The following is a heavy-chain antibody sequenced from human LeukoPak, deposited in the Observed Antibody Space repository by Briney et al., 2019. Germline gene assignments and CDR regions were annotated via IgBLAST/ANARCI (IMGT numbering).Heavy chain of an antibody. CDR3: ASLGDGGIVGAS. CDR2: IMQGGSEK. CDR1: GFTFSSYW. Sequence: GGSLRLSCAASGFTFSSYWMSWVRQAPGKGLEWVANIMQGGSEKYYVDTVKGRFTISRDNAKNSLYLQMNSLRAEDTAVYYCASLGDGGIVGASWGQGTLVTVSS. D-gene: IGHD1-26*01. V-gene: IGHV3-7*01. J-gene: IGHJ5*02.